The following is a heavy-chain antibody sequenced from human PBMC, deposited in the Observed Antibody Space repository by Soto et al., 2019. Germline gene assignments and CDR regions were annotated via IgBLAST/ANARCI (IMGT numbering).Heavy chain of an antibody. D-gene: IGHD4-17*01. V-gene: IGHV3-33*01. CDR2: IWYDGSNK. CDR3: ARDRLTTNRDAFDI. Sequence: GGALRLSCAASGFTFSSYGMHWVRQAPGKGLEWVAVIWYDGSNKYYADSVKGRFTISRDNSKNTLYLQMNSLRAEDTAVYYCARDRLTTNRDAFDIWGQGTMVTV. CDR1: GFTFSSYG. J-gene: IGHJ3*02.